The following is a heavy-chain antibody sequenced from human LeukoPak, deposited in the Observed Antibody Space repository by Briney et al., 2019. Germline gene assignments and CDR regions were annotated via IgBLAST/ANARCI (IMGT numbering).Heavy chain of an antibody. V-gene: IGHV4-59*01. Sequence: SETLSLTCTVSSGSISTYNWSWLRQPPGKGLEWIRYIYYSGSTNYNTSLKSRVTISVDTSKNQFSLKLSSVTAADTAVYYCATQYYDFWSGLAGGYYYYGMDVWGQGTTVTVSS. CDR3: ATQYYDFWSGLAGGYYYYGMDV. J-gene: IGHJ6*02. CDR1: SGSISTYN. D-gene: IGHD3-3*01. CDR2: IYYSGST.